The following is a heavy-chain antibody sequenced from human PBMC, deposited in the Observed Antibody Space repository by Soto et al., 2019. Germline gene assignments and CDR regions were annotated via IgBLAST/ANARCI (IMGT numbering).Heavy chain of an antibody. V-gene: IGHV3-48*03. J-gene: IGHJ3*02. CDR2: ISSSGSTI. D-gene: IGHD2-2*02. CDR3: ARGEYCSSTSCYTQEAFDI. Sequence: PGGSLRLSCAASGFTFSSYEMNWVRQAPGKGLEWVSYISSSGSTIYYADSVKGRFTISRDNAKNSLYLQMNSLRAEDTAVYYCARGEYCSSTSCYTQEAFDIWGQGTMVTVSS. CDR1: GFTFSSYE.